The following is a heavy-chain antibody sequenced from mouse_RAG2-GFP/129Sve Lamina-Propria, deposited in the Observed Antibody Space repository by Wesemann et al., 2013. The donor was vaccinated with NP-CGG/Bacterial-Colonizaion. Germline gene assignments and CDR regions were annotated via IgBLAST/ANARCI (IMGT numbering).Heavy chain of an antibody. CDR2: INPDSSTI. CDR1: GIDFSRYW. V-gene: IGHV4-1*01. Sequence: EVKLLQSGGGLVQPGGSLKLSCAASGIDFSRYWMSWVRRAPGKGLEWIGEINPDSSTINYAPSLKDKFVISRDNAKNTLYLQMSKVRSEDTALYYCARPGNYAWFAYWGQGTLVTVSA. CDR3: ARPGNYAWFAY. J-gene: IGHJ3*01. D-gene: IGHD2-1*01.